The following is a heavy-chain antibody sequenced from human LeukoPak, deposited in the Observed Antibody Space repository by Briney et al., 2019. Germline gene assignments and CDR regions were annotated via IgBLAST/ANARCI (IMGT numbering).Heavy chain of an antibody. Sequence: ASVKVSCKASGYTFTGYYVHWVRQAPGQGLEWMGWINPNSGGTNYAQKFQGRVTMTRDTSTSTAYMELSRLRSDDTAVYYCASDLCSGGSCYSFDYWGQGTLVTVSS. V-gene: IGHV1-2*02. CDR2: INPNSGGT. J-gene: IGHJ4*02. CDR3: ASDLCSGGSCYSFDY. D-gene: IGHD2-15*01. CDR1: GYTFTGYY.